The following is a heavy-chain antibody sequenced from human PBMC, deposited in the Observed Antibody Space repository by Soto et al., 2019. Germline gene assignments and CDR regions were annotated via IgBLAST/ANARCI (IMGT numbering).Heavy chain of an antibody. CDR1: GDSYSISTYS. J-gene: IGHJ5*02. V-gene: IGHV4-30-2*01. D-gene: IGHD6-19*01. Sequence: ASETLSLTCNMSGDSYSISTYSWSWIRQPPGKALQWIGLIYQSGVTSYNPSLASRVSISLDRSNNQCSLKLKSVTAADTAVYFCAGMPYTSGLRFDPWGPGTLVTVS. CDR3: AGMPYTSGLRFDP. CDR2: IYQSGVT.